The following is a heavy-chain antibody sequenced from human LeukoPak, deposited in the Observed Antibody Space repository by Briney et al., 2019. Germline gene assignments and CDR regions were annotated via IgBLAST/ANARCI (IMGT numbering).Heavy chain of an antibody. D-gene: IGHD3-16*02. CDR2: ISSSSSYI. V-gene: IGHV3-21*01. CDR3: ARESWGSYRYTGDWYFDL. Sequence: GALRLSCAASGFTFSGYSMNCVRQAPGKGLECVSSISSSSSYIYYADSVKGRFTISRDNAKNSLYLQMNSLRAEDTAVYYCARESWGSYRYTGDWYFDLWGRGTLVTVSS. CDR1: GFTFSGYS. J-gene: IGHJ2*01.